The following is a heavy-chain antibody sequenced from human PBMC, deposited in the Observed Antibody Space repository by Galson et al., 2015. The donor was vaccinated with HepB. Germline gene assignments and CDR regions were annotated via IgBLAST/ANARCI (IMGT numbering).Heavy chain of an antibody. CDR3: AKGPVPAAPFDY. CDR2: ISWNSGSI. V-gene: IGHV3-9*01. Sequence: SLRLSCAASGFTFDDYAMHWVRQAPGKGLEWVSGISWNSGSIGYADSVKGRFTISRDNAKNSLYLQMNSLRAEDTALYYCAKGPVPAAPFDYWGQGTLVTVSS. J-gene: IGHJ4*02. D-gene: IGHD2-2*01. CDR1: GFTFDDYA.